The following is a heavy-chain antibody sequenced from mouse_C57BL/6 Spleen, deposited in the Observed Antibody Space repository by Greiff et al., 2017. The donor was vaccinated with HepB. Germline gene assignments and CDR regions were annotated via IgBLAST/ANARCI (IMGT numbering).Heavy chain of an antibody. CDR2: ISSGSSTI. J-gene: IGHJ3*01. Sequence: EVHLVESGGGLVKPGGSLKLSCAASGFTFSDYGMHWVRQAPEKGLEWVAYISSGSSTIYYADTVKGRFTISRDNAKNTLFLQMTSLRSEDTAMYYCARPTGTDWFAYWGQGTLVTVSA. V-gene: IGHV5-17*01. CDR3: ARPTGTDWFAY. CDR1: GFTFSDYG. D-gene: IGHD4-1*01.